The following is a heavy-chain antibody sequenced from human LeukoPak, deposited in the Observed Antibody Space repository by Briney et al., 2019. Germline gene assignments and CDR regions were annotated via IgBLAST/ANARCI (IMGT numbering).Heavy chain of an antibody. Sequence: ASVKVSCKASGGTFSSYALSWVRQAPGQGLEWMGIINPSGGSTSYAQKFQGRVTMTRDMSTSTDYMELSSLRAEDTAVYYCARDTYYDFWSGYQHYFDYWGQGTLVTVSS. V-gene: IGHV1-46*01. J-gene: IGHJ4*02. CDR3: ARDTYYDFWSGYQHYFDY. CDR1: GGTFSSYA. CDR2: INPSGGST. D-gene: IGHD3-3*01.